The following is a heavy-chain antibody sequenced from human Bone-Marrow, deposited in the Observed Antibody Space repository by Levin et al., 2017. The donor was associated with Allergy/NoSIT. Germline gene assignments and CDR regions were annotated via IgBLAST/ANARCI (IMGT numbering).Heavy chain of an antibody. V-gene: IGHV4-34*01. CDR2: VDHGETI. J-gene: IGHJ4*01. D-gene: IGHD7-27*01. CDR1: GASLTNNF. Sequence: SETLSLSCPIYGASLTNNFWTWVRQSPGRGLEWIGEVDHGETITYNPSLKSRVTISLDKSKTQFSLRLTSVTAAAPAVYFCTSGAGAAPGDWGQGTLVTVSP. CDR3: TSGAGAAPGD.